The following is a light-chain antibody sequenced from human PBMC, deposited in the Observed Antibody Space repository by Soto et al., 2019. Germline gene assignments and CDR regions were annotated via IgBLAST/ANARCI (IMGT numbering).Light chain of an antibody. Sequence: SSLSASVGDRVTITCLASQVISSALAWYQQKPGKAPKLLIYDASSLESGAPSRFSGSGSGTDFTLTISSLQPEDFATYYCEEFTQYPISSGHRTRPEIK. J-gene: IGKJ5*01. V-gene: IGKV1D-13*01. CDR3: EEFTQYPIS. CDR1: QVISSA. CDR2: DAS.